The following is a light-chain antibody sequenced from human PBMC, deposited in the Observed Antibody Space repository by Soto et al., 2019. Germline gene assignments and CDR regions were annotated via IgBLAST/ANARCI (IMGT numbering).Light chain of an antibody. CDR3: QQYNAYSQA. Sequence: DIQMTQSPSTLSASVGDRVTITCRASESVIRWLAWYQQKPGRTPKLLIYQASTLETGVPSRFSGSGSGTEFPLTISSLQPDDFATYSCQQYNAYSQAFGQGTKVEIK. V-gene: IGKV1-5*03. J-gene: IGKJ1*01. CDR2: QAS. CDR1: ESVIRW.